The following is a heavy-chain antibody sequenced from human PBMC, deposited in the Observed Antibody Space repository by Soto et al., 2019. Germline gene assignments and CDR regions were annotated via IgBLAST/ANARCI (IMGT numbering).Heavy chain of an antibody. CDR3: ARDHRLVDNYYYYYGMDV. V-gene: IGHV3-48*02. CDR1: GFTFSSYS. J-gene: IGHJ6*02. D-gene: IGHD6-19*01. CDR2: ISSSSSTI. Sequence: GGSLTHSCAASGFTFSSYSMNWVRPAPGKGLEWVSYISSSSSTIYYADSVKGRFTISRDNAKNSLYLQMNSLRDEDTAVYYCARDHRLVDNYYYYYGMDVWGQGTTVTVSS.